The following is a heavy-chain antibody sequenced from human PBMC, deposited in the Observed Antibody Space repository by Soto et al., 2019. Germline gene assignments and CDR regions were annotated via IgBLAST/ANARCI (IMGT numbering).Heavy chain of an antibody. CDR1: GGSLSGYY. CDR3: ARPLRFDP. CDR2: INPSGST. Sequence: QVQLQQWGAGLLKPSETLSLTCAVNGGSLSGYYWNWIRQPPGKGLEWIGEINPSGSTKYNPSLKSRVSISVDTSKNQFSLRLSSVTAADTAVYYCARPLRFDPWGQGTLVTVSS. J-gene: IGHJ5*02. V-gene: IGHV4-34*01.